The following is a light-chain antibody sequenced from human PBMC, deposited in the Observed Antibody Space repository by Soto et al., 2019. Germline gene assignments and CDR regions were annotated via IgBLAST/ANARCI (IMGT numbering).Light chain of an antibody. CDR1: GSNIGNNV. Sequence: QSVLTQPPSASGTPGQRVTVSCSGSGSNIGNNVVNWYQQLPGKAPERFIYSSTQRPSGVPDRFSASKSGTSASLAISGLQAEDEADYYCAAWDDSLKAWVFGGGTKLTVL. CDR3: AAWDDSLKAWV. J-gene: IGLJ3*02. V-gene: IGLV1-44*01. CDR2: SST.